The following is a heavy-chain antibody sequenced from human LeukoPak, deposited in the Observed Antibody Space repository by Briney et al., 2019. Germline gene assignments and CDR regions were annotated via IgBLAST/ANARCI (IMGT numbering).Heavy chain of an antibody. CDR3: ARDSSGWYLVDY. CDR2: ISSSGSTI. D-gene: IGHD6-19*01. Sequence: GGSLRLSCAASGFTFSNYAMHWVRQAPGKGLEWVSYISSSGSTIYYADSVKGRFTISRDNAKNSLYLQMNSLRAEDTAVYYCARDSSGWYLVDYWGQGTLVTVSS. V-gene: IGHV3-48*03. J-gene: IGHJ4*02. CDR1: GFTFSNYA.